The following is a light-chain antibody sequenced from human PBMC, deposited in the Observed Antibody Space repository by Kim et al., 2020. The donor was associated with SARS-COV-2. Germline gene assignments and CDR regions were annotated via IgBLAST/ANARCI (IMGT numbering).Light chain of an antibody. CDR1: QTVTIS. Sequence: EIVMTQSPAILSVSPGERATLSCRASQTVTISLAWYQQKPGQAPRLLIYGASSRATGIPARFSGSGSGTDFTLTISSLQSEDFAVDYCQQYYNWPPWTFGQGTKVDIK. J-gene: IGKJ1*01. CDR2: GAS. CDR3: QQYYNWPPWT. V-gene: IGKV3-15*01.